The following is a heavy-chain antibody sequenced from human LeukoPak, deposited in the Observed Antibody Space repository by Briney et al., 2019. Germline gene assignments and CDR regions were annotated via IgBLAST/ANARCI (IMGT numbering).Heavy chain of an antibody. CDR1: GFTFSSYG. J-gene: IGHJ6*02. CDR3: ARDSPHYYGMDV. V-gene: IGHV3-33*01. CDR2: IWYDGSNK. Sequence: PGGSLRLSCAASGFTFSSYGMHWVRQAPGKGLEWVAVIWYDGSNKYYADSVKGRFTISRDNSKNTLYLQMNSPRAEDTAVYYCARDSPHYYGMDVWGQGTTVTVSS.